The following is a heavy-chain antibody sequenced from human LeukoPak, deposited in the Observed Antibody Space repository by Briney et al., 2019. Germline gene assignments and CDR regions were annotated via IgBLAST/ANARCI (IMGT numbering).Heavy chain of an antibody. Sequence: GGSLRLSCAASGFTFSSYAMSWVRQAPGKGLEWVSGISGSGDNTYYADSVEGRFTISRGNSKNTLYVQVNSLGTEDTAAYYCAKGSYYDSSGSFYFDYWGQGTLVTVSS. CDR3: AKGSYYDSSGSFYFDY. V-gene: IGHV3-23*01. J-gene: IGHJ4*02. D-gene: IGHD3-22*01. CDR1: GFTFSSYA. CDR2: ISGSGDNT.